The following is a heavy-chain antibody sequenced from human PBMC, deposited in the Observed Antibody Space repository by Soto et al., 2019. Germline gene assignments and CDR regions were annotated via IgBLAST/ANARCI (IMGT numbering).Heavy chain of an antibody. D-gene: IGHD2-2*01. CDR3: ARSQLLPYDAFDI. J-gene: IGHJ3*02. V-gene: IGHV3-7*05. Sequence: GGSLRLSCAASGFSFSVYSMSWVRQAPGKGLEWVANIKQDGSEKYYVDSVKGRFTISRDNAKNSLYLQMNSLRAEDTAVYYCARSQLLPYDAFDIWGQGTMVTVSS. CDR2: IKQDGSEK. CDR1: GFSFSVYS.